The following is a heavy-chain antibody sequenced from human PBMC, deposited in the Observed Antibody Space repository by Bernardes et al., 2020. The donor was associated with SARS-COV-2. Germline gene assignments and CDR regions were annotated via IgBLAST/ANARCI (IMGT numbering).Heavy chain of an antibody. J-gene: IGHJ4*02. CDR1: GFSFSEYA. Sequence: GGSLRLSCEASGFSFSEYAMNWVRQAPGKGLEWVSYISSRSTTIYVADTVKGRFAISRDNAKNSVYLQMNSLRAEDTAVYYCARGRGAVAPMDHWGQGTLVTVSS. CDR3: ARGRGAVAPMDH. CDR2: ISSRSTTI. D-gene: IGHD1-26*01. V-gene: IGHV3-48*01.